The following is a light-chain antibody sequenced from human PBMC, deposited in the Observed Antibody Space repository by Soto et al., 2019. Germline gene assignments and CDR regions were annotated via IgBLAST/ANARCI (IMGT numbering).Light chain of an antibody. J-gene: IGLJ2*01. Sequence: QSVLTQPPSVSAAPGQKVTISCSGSNSNIGNNYVSWYQQLPGTAPKLLIYDNNKRPSGIPDRFSGSKSGTSATLGITGLRTGDEADYYCGTWDSSLSGGVFGGGTKLTVL. V-gene: IGLV1-51*01. CDR1: NSNIGNNY. CDR2: DNN. CDR3: GTWDSSLSGGV.